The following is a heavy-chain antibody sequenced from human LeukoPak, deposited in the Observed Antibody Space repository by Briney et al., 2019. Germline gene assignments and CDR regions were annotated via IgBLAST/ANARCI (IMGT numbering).Heavy chain of an antibody. CDR1: GYTLTELS. CDR3: ATTRGRLGYYYGMDV. Sequence: ASVKVSCKVSGYTLTELSMHWVRQAPGKGLEWMGGFDPEDGETIYAQKFQGRVTMTKDTSTDTAYMELSSLRSEDTAVYYCATTRGRLGYYYGMDVWGQGATVTVSS. CDR2: FDPEDGET. J-gene: IGHJ6*02. V-gene: IGHV1-24*01. D-gene: IGHD6-25*01.